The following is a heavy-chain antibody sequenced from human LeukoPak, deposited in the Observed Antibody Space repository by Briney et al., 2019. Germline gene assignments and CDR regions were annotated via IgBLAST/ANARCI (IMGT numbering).Heavy chain of an antibody. CDR3: AKAMRGGYTSLDY. J-gene: IGHJ4*02. D-gene: IGHD5-24*01. Sequence: GGCLRLSCASSGFTFDDYTMHWARQAPGKGLEWVSLISGDGAITYYADSVKGRFTISRDNSKNSLYLQMNSLRTEDTALYYCAKAMRGGYTSLDYWGQGTLVTVSS. CDR2: ISGDGAIT. CDR1: GFTFDDYT. V-gene: IGHV3-43*01.